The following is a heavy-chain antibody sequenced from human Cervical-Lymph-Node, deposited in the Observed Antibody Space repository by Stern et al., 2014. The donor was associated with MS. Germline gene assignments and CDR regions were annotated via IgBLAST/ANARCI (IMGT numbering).Heavy chain of an antibody. CDR1: GFTFRSYG. D-gene: IGHD5-24*01. J-gene: IGHJ4*02. V-gene: IGHV3-33*02. CDR3: ARGHIPYAYNYLFDY. Sequence: VKLEESGGGLVQPGTSLRLSCAASGFTFRSYGMHWVRQAPGTGLEWVALVWYDGSTAYYRNSAKGRITISRDNSTNTLFLQMNSLTAEDTAVYYCARGHIPYAYNYLFDYWGQGTLVTVSS. CDR2: VWYDGSTA.